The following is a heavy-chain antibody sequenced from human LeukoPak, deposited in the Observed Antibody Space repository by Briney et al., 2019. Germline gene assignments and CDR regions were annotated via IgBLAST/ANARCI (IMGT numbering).Heavy chain of an antibody. CDR3: ARDLWITGIPPESDY. CDR1: GFTFSSYA. CDR2: ISYDGNNK. D-gene: IGHD1-20*01. Sequence: GGSLRLSCAASGFTFSSYAMHWVRQAPGKGLEWVAVISYDGNNKYYADSVKGRFTISRDNSKNTLYLQMNSLRAEDTAVYYCARDLWITGIPPESDYWGQGTLVTVSS. J-gene: IGHJ4*02. V-gene: IGHV3-30-3*01.